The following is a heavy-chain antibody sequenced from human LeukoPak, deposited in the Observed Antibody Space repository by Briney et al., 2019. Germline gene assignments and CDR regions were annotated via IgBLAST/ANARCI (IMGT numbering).Heavy chain of an antibody. CDR1: GFTLSSYS. CDR3: AREVVIFPDYYYYGMDV. D-gene: IGHD3-9*01. CDR2: ISRSGSYI. J-gene: IGHJ6*02. V-gene: IGHV3-21*04. Sequence: NPGGSLRLSCAASGFTLSSYSMNWVRQAPGKGLEWVSSISRSGSYISYADSVKGRFTISGDNAKNSLYLQMNSLRADDTAVYYCAREVVIFPDYYYYGMDVWGQGTTVTVSS.